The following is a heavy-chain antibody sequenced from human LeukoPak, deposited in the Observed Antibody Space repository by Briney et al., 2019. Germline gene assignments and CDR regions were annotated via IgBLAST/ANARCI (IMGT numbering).Heavy chain of an antibody. V-gene: IGHV6-1*01. D-gene: IGHD2-21*02. CDR1: GDSVSSSTSV. J-gene: IGHJ4*02. CDR3: AREGAGAETAFDY. CDR2: TYYRSKWKT. Sequence: SQTLSLTCDISGDSVSSSTSVRNWIRQSPSRGLEWLGRTYYRSKWKTDYALSVRSRIRITPDTSRNQFSLQLNSVTPGDTAVYYCAREGAGAETAFDYWGQGTLVTVSS.